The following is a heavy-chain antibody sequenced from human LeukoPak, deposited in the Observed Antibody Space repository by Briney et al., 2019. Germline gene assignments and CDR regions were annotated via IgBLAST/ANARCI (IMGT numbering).Heavy chain of an antibody. CDR2: IKQDGREK. V-gene: IGHV3-7*03. CDR1: GFSLSSYW. Sequence: PGGPLRLSYAASGFSLSSYWMSWVRQAPGKGLEWVANIKQDGREKYYVDSVKGRFTISRDNAKNSLYLQTNSLRAEDTAVYYCARDQGRWLGTFDHWGQGILVTVSS. J-gene: IGHJ4*02. D-gene: IGHD6-19*01. CDR3: ARDQGRWLGTFDH.